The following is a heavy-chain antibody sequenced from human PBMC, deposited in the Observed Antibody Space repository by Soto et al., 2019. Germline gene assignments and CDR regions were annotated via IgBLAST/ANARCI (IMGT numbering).Heavy chain of an antibody. CDR1: GGSISSYY. D-gene: IGHD5-12*01. CDR3: ARHLTHGYGYAIFDF. Sequence: SETLSLTCTVSGGSISSYYWSWIRQPPGKGLEWIGYIYYSGSTYYNPSLKSRVTMSVDTSTNQFSLKLSSLTAADTAVFYCARHLTHGYGYAIFDFWGPGALVTVSS. CDR2: IYYSGST. J-gene: IGHJ4*02. V-gene: IGHV4-59*04.